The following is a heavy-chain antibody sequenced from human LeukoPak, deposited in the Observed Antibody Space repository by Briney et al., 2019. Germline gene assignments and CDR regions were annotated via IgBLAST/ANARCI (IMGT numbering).Heavy chain of an antibody. D-gene: IGHD2-8*02. V-gene: IGHV3-48*02. CDR3: ARDETGVGSGGIDF. J-gene: IGHJ4*02. Sequence: LRLSXXASXXTXSDYSMNWVRQAPGKGLVWVAYISSGGSTIYYADSVRGRFTISRDSARNSLYLQMNSLRDEDTAVYYCARDETGVGSGGIDFWGQGTLVTVSS. CDR1: XXTXSDYS. CDR2: ISSGGSTI.